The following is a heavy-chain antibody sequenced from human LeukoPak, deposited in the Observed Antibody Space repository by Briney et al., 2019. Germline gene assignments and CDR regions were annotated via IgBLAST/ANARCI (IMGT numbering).Heavy chain of an antibody. CDR3: ARGRMPATPVTSY. D-gene: IGHD2-15*01. Sequence: PSETLSLTRAVYGGSFSGYDWSWFRQPPGKGLEWIGEIDHSGNTNYNPSLKSRVTISADTSTSQFSLKLSSVTAADTAVYYCARGRMPATPVTSYWGQGALVTVSS. V-gene: IGHV4-34*01. J-gene: IGHJ4*02. CDR1: GGSFSGYD. CDR2: IDHSGNT.